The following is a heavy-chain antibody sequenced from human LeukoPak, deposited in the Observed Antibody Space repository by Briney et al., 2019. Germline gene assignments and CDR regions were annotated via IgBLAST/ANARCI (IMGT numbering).Heavy chain of an antibody. CDR2: IYYSGST. D-gene: IGHD5-18*01. V-gene: IGHV4-39*01. CDR3: ARNTAITDY. CDR1: GGSISSSSYY. Sequence: PSETLSLTCTVSGGSISSSSYYRGWIRQPPGTGLEWIGSIYYSGSTYYNPSLKSRVTISVDTSKNQFSLKLSSVTAADTAVYYCARNTAITDYWGQGTLVTVSS. J-gene: IGHJ4*02.